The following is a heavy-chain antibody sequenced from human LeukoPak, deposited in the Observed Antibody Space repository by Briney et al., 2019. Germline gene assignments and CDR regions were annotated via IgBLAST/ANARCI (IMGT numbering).Heavy chain of an antibody. CDR1: GVSISSSNSY. CDR2: IYYSGNT. Sequence: PSETLSLTCAVSGVSISSSNSYWGWIRQPPGKGLEWIGSIYYSGNTYYNASLKSRVTISVDTSKNQFSLKVTSVTAADTAVYYCARGKSSGWYVDYFDYWGQGTLVTVSS. D-gene: IGHD6-19*01. V-gene: IGHV4-39*01. J-gene: IGHJ4*02. CDR3: ARGKSSGWYVDYFDY.